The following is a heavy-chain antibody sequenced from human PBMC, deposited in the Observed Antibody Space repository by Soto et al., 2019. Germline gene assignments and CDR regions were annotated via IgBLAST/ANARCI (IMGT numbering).Heavy chain of an antibody. J-gene: IGHJ4*02. D-gene: IGHD6-19*01. V-gene: IGHV1-69*01. CDR2: IIPIFGTA. CDR3: ARPSSSTVSSGWPHFDY. CDR1: GGTFSSYA. Sequence: QVQLVQSGAEVKKPGSSVKVSCKASGGTFSSYAISWVRQAPGQGLEWMGGIIPIFGTANYAQKFQGRVTITADESTNTAYMELSSLRSEDTAVYYCARPSSSTVSSGWPHFDYWGQGTLVTVSS.